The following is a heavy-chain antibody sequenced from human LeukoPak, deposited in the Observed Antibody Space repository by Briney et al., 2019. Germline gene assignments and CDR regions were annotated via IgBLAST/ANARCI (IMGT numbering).Heavy chain of an antibody. D-gene: IGHD1-26*01. CDR1: GGTFSIYA. CDR2: IIPIFGTA. CDR3: ARGAPGLVGATEHTPSFDY. J-gene: IGHJ4*02. Sequence: GSSVKVSCKASGGTFSIYAISWVRQAPGQGLEWMGGIIPIFGTANYAQKFQGRVTITTDESTSTAYMELSSLRSEDTAVYYCARGAPGLVGATEHTPSFDYWGQGTLVTVSS. V-gene: IGHV1-69*05.